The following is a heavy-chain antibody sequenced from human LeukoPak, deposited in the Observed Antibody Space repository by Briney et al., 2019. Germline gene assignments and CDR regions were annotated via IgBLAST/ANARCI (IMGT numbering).Heavy chain of an antibody. CDR2: FDPEVGKT. D-gene: IGHD3-10*01. V-gene: IGHV1-24*01. CDR3: AVRVSGSYYNFRDY. CDR1: GYTLTELS. Sequence: GASVKVSCKVSGYTLTELSMHWVRQAPGKGLEWMGGFDPEVGKTIYAQKLQGRVTMTTDTSTSTAYMELRSLRSDDTAVYYCAVRVSGSYYNFRDYWGQGTLVTVSS. J-gene: IGHJ4*02.